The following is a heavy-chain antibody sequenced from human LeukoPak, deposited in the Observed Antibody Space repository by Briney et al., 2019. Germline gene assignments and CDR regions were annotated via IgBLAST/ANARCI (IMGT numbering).Heavy chain of an antibody. V-gene: IGHV1-46*01. J-gene: IGHJ4*01. CDR2: INPSGGST. D-gene: IGHD3-16*02. CDR1: GYTFTSYY. Sequence: ASVKVSCKASGYTFTSYYMHWVRQAPGQGLEWMGIINPSGGSTSYAQEFQGRVTMTRDTSTSTVYMELSSLRSEDTAVYYCARDIQRRGFMITFGGVIVPSYFDYWGQGTLVTVSS. CDR3: ARDIQRRGFMITFGGVIVPSYFDY.